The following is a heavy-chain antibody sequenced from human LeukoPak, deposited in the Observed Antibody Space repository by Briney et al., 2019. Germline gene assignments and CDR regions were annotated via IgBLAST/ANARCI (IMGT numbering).Heavy chain of an antibody. CDR1: GGSISSYY. CDR3: ATYYSDSSAYVHYLDS. J-gene: IGHJ4*02. D-gene: IGHD3-22*01. V-gene: IGHV4-59*03. CDR2: IYYSGST. Sequence: PSETLSLTCTVSGGSISSYYWSWIRQPPGKGLEWIGYIYYSGSTNYNPSLKSRVIISVDSSKNQFSLKLSSVTAADTAVYYCATYYSDSSAYVHYLDSWGRGTLVTVSS.